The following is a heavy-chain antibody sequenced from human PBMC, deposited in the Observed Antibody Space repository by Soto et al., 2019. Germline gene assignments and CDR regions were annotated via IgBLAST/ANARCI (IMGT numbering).Heavy chain of an antibody. Sequence: SGGSLRLSCAASGFTFSSYAMSWVRQAPGKGLEWVSAISGSGGSTYYADSVKGRFTISRDNSKNTLYLQMNSLRAEDTAVYYCAKAPVLRFLEWFDYWGQGTLVTVSS. CDR1: GFTFSSYA. V-gene: IGHV3-23*01. D-gene: IGHD3-3*01. CDR3: AKAPVLRFLEWFDY. CDR2: ISGSGGST. J-gene: IGHJ4*02.